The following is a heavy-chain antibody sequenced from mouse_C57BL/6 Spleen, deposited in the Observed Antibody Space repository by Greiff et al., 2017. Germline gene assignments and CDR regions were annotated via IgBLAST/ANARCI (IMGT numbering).Heavy chain of an antibody. J-gene: IGHJ3*01. D-gene: IGHD1-1*01. CDR1: GYAFSSSW. CDR2: IYPGDGDT. Sequence: QVQLQQSGPELVKPGASVRISCKASGYAFSSSWMNWVKQRPGKGLEWIGRIYPGDGDTNYNGKFKGKATLTADKSSSTAYMQLSSLTSEDSAVYFCARSNYYYGSPWFAYWGQGTLVTVSA. V-gene: IGHV1-82*01. CDR3: ARSNYYYGSPWFAY.